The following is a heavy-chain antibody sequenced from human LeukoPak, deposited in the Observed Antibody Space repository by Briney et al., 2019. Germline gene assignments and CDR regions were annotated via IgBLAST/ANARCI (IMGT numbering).Heavy chain of an antibody. Sequence: SVKVSCKASGGTFSSYAISWVRQAPGQGLEWMGRIIPIFGIANYAQKFQGRVTITADKSTSIAYMELSSLRSEDTAVYYCASSYTTLGYCSGGSCYGNWGQGTLVTVSS. D-gene: IGHD2-15*01. CDR2: IIPIFGIA. CDR1: GGTFSSYA. CDR3: ASSYTTLGYCSGGSCYGN. J-gene: IGHJ4*02. V-gene: IGHV1-69*04.